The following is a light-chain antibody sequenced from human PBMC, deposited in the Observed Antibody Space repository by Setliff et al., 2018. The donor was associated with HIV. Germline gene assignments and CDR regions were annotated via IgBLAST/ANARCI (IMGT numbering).Light chain of an antibody. CDR2: DVN. V-gene: IGLV2-11*01. CDR1: SSDIGVYNY. Sequence: QSALAQPPSVSGSPGQSVTISCTGTSSDIGVYNYVSWYQQHPGRAPKLMIYDVNKRPSGVPGRFSGSKSGNAASLTISGLRAEDEADYYCCSYAGTYTHVFGTGTKATVL. CDR3: CSYAGTYTHV. J-gene: IGLJ1*01.